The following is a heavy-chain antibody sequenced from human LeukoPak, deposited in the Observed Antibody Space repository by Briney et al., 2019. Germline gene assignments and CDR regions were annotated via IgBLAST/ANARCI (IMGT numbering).Heavy chain of an antibody. J-gene: IGHJ6*03. D-gene: IGHD3-16*02. CDR3: ARVRELSLFSYYYYMDV. CDR1: GGSFSGYY. V-gene: IGHV4-34*01. Sequence: SETLSLTCAVYGGSFSGYYWCWIRQPPGKGLEWIGEINHSGSTNYNPSLKSRVTISVDTSKNQFSLKLSSVTAADTAVYYCARVRELSLFSYYYYMDVWGKGTTVTVSS. CDR2: INHSGST.